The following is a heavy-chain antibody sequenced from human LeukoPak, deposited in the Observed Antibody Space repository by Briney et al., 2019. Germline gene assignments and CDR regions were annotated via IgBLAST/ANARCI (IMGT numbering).Heavy chain of an antibody. CDR1: GGIFSSYA. J-gene: IGHJ6*02. D-gene: IGHD5-12*01. CDR2: IIPIFGTA. V-gene: IGHV1-69*13. CDR3: ARRRGPGHYYYYGMDV. Sequence: ASVKVSCKASGGIFSSYAISWVRQAPGQGLEWMGGIIPIFGTANYAQKFQGRVTITADESTSTAYMELSSLRSEDTAVYYCARRRGPGHYYYYGMDVWGQGTTVTVSS.